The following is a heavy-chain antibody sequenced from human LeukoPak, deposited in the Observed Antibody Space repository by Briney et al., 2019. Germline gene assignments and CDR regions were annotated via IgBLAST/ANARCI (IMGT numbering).Heavy chain of an antibody. J-gene: IGHJ5*02. CDR3: AREFTYSSDSSGYSLGLDH. D-gene: IGHD3-22*01. Sequence: GASVKASCKASGYTFISNYIHWVRQAPGQGLEWMGIINPAGGSTSYAQKFQGRVTMTRDTSTSTVFMELSSLTSEDTAVYYCAREFTYSSDSSGYSLGLDHWGQGTLVTVSS. CDR2: INPAGGST. V-gene: IGHV1-46*01. CDR1: GYTFISNY.